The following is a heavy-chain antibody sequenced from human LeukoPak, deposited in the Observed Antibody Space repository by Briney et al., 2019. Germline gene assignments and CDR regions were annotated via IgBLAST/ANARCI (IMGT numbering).Heavy chain of an antibody. CDR3: ARETTTIVLAYYYGMDV. J-gene: IGHJ6*02. D-gene: IGHD3-22*01. V-gene: IGHV1-8*01. CDR1: GYTFTSCD. Sequence: ASVKVSCKASGYTFTSCDINWVRQATGQGLEWMGWMNPNSGNTGYAQKFQGRVTMTRNTSISTAYMELSSLRSEDTAVYYCARETTTIVLAYYYGMDVWGQGTTVTVSS. CDR2: MNPNSGNT.